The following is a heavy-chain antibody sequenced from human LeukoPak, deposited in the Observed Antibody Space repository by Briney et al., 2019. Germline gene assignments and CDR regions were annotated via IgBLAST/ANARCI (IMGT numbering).Heavy chain of an antibody. V-gene: IGHV1-46*01. CDR1: GYTFTSYY. D-gene: IGHD3-22*01. CDR2: INPSSGST. Sequence: ASVKVSGKASGYTFTSYYLHWVRQAPGQGLEWMGIINPSSGSTSYAQKFQGRVTMTRDTSTSTVYMELSSLRSEDTAVYYCARDKSWVIGFDYWGQGSLVTVSS. J-gene: IGHJ4*02. CDR3: ARDKSWVIGFDY.